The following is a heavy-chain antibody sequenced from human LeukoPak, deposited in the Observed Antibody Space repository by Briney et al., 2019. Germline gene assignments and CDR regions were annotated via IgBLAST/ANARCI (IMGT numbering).Heavy chain of an antibody. CDR3: ARLFGYYDTSGYLKQSAFDI. D-gene: IGHD3-22*01. CDR2: IHYSGST. V-gene: IGHV4-39*01. CDR1: GGSISSNNYY. J-gene: IGHJ3*02. Sequence: SETLSLTCIVAGGSISSNNYYWGWIRQPPGKGLEWIGSIHYSGSTYHNPSLKSRVTIYVDTSKNQFSLKLYSVTAADTAVYYCARLFGYYDTSGYLKQSAFDIWGQGTMVTVSS.